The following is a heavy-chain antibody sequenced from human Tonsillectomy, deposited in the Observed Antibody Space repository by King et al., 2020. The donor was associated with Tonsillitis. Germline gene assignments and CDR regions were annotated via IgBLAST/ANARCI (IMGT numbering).Heavy chain of an antibody. V-gene: IGHV4-59*01. CDR3: ARVGRGIAAAGYLDH. D-gene: IGHD6-13*01. CDR2: IYYSGST. Sequence: VQLQESGPGLVKPSETLSLTCTVSGGSISSYYWSWIRQPPGKGLEWIGYIYYSGSTNYNPSLKSRVTISVDTSKNQFSLKLSSVTDADTAVYYCARVGRGIAAAGYLDHWGQGTLVTVSS. J-gene: IGHJ4*02. CDR1: GGSISSYY.